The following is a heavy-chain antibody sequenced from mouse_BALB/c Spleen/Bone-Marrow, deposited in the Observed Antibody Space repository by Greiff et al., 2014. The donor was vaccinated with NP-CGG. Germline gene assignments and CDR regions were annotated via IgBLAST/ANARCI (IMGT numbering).Heavy chain of an antibody. Sequence: EVQLQQSGTVLARPGASVKMSCKASGYTFTSYWMHWVKQRPGQGLEWIGAIYPGNSDTSYNQKLKGKAKLTAVTSTSTAYMELSSLTNEDSAVYYCTRVITTGSAWFAYWGQGTLVTVSA. CDR3: TRVITTGSAWFAY. V-gene: IGHV1-5*01. CDR1: GYTFTSYW. D-gene: IGHD2-4*01. J-gene: IGHJ3*01. CDR2: IYPGNSDT.